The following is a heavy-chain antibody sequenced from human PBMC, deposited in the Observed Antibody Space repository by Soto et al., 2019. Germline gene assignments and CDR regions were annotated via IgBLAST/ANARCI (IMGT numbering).Heavy chain of an antibody. CDR2: LVGNGGDK. J-gene: IGHJ3*01. V-gene: IGHV3-23*01. CDR1: GFNFNAYA. CDR3: AQDFIANNGVWEAFEV. Sequence: EVQLLESGGGLVQPGGSLRLSCVASGFNFNAYAMNWVRQAPGKGLQWVSGLVGNGGDKNYADSVRGRFTVSRDNSKNTLYLQRNSLRDEGTAVYFCAQDFIANNGVWEAFEVWGRGKTVTVSS. D-gene: IGHD2-8*01.